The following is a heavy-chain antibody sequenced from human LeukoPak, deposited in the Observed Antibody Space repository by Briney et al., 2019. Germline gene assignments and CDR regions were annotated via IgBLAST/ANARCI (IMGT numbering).Heavy chain of an antibody. CDR3: ARDYDF. Sequence: PGGSLRLSCAAPGFTFSSYWMNWVRRAPGKGLEWVANIKQDGSEKYYVDSVKGRFTISRDNAKNSLYLQMNSLRAEDTAVYYCARDYDFWGQGTLVTVSS. CDR1: GFTFSSYW. CDR2: IKQDGSEK. D-gene: IGHD3-3*01. V-gene: IGHV3-7*01. J-gene: IGHJ4*02.